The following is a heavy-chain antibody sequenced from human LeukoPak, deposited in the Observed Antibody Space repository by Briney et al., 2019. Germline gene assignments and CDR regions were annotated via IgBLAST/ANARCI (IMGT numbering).Heavy chain of an antibody. CDR2: INPSGGST. V-gene: IGHV1-46*01. D-gene: IGHD6-19*01. CDR1: GYTFTSYY. Sequence: ASVTVSCTASGYTFTSYYMHWVRQAPGQGLEWMGIINPSGGSTSYAQKFQGRVTMTRDTSTSTAYMELSRLRSDDTAVYYCSVAATWDYWGQGTLVTVSS. J-gene: IGHJ4*02. CDR3: SVAATWDY.